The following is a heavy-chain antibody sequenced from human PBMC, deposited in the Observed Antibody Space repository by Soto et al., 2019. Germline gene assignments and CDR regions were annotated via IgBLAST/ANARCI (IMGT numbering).Heavy chain of an antibody. Sequence: QVQLQQWGAGLLKPSETLSLTCAVYGGSFSGYYWSWIRQPPGKGLEWIGEINHSGSTNYNPSLKSRVTISVDTSKNQFSLKLSSVTAAYTAVYYCARDGGRGSSSWYRVRYMDVWGKGTTVTVSS. CDR1: GGSFSGYY. CDR3: ARDGGRGSSSWYRVRYMDV. V-gene: IGHV4-34*01. D-gene: IGHD6-13*01. J-gene: IGHJ6*03. CDR2: INHSGST.